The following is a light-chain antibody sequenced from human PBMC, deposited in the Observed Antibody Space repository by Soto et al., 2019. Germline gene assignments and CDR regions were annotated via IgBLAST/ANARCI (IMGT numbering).Light chain of an antibody. V-gene: IGKV3-20*01. CDR3: QQYGNSRT. CDR1: QSVSSNY. Sequence: EFVLTQSPGTLSLPPGERATLSCRASQSVSSNYLAWYQQKPGQAPRLLIYAASSRATGIPDRFSGSGSGTDFTLTISRLEPEDFAVYYCQQYGNSRTFGQGTKVDIK. CDR2: AAS. J-gene: IGKJ1*01.